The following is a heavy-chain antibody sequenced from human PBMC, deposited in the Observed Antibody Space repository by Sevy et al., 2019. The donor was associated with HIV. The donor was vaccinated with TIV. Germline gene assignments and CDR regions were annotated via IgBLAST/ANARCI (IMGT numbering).Heavy chain of an antibody. CDR3: ARGDGDIVVVPADREGPDAFDI. CDR2: INWNGGST. CDR1: GFTFDDYG. V-gene: IGHV3-20*01. D-gene: IGHD2-2*01. Sequence: GGSLRLSCAASGFTFDDYGMSWVRQAPGKGLEWVSGINWNGGSTGYADSVKGRFTISRDNAKNSLYLQMNSLRAEDTALYHCARGDGDIVVVPADREGPDAFDIWGQGTMVTVSS. J-gene: IGHJ3*02.